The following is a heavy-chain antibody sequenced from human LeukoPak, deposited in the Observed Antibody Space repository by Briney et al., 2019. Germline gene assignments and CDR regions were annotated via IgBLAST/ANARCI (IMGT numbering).Heavy chain of an antibody. D-gene: IGHD4-17*01. Sequence: ASVKVSCKASGYTFSSHGISWVRQAHGQGLEWMAWISAYNGNTNYAQKLQGRVTMTTDTSTSTAYMELRSLRSDDTAVYYCARSTTKAFDIWGQGTMFTVSS. CDR2: ISAYNGNT. CDR1: GYTFSSHG. V-gene: IGHV1-18*01. J-gene: IGHJ3*02. CDR3: ARSTTKAFDI.